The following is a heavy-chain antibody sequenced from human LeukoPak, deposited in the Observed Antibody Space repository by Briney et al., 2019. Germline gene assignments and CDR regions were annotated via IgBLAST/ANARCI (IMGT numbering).Heavy chain of an antibody. J-gene: IGHJ4*02. V-gene: IGHV3-74*01. CDR2: IDTDGSTT. Sequence: GGSLRLSCAASGFSFSSNWMHWFRQAPGKGLEWVSRIDTDGSTTDFADSVKGRFTISRDNSKNTLYLQMSSLRAEDTAVYHCVAIVGARPRWGQGTLVTVSS. CDR1: GFSFSSNW. D-gene: IGHD3-3*01. CDR3: VAIVGARPR.